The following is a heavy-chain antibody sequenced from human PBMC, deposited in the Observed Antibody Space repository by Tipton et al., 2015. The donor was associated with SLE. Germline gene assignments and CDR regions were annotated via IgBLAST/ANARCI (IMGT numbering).Heavy chain of an antibody. CDR3: ARHRQLAYFDH. V-gene: IGHV4-61*02. CDR2: IYTSGNT. D-gene: IGHD1-1*01. CDR1: GGSISGGTYY. J-gene: IGHJ4*02. Sequence: TLSLTCTVSGGSISGGTYYWSWIRQPAGKGLEWIGRIYTSGNTNYNPSLKSRVTISVDTSKTQFSLKLSSVTAADTAVYYCARHRQLAYFDHWGQGTLVSVSS.